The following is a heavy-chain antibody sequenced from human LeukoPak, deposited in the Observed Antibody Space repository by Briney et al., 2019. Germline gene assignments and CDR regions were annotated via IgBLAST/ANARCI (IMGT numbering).Heavy chain of an antibody. CDR1: GYTFTSYY. D-gene: IGHD3-22*01. CDR3: QMNYYDRYYMDV. V-gene: IGHV1-2*06. J-gene: IGHJ6*03. Sequence: ASVKVSCKASGYTFTSYYMHWVRQAPGQGLEWMGLINPTGGSTGYAQKFQGRVTMTRDTSISTAYMELSRLRSDDTAVYYCQMNYYDRYYMDVWGKGTTVTVSS. CDR2: INPTGGST.